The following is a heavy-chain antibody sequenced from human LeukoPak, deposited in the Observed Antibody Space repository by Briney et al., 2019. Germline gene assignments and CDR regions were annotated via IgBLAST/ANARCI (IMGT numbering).Heavy chain of an antibody. D-gene: IGHD3-3*01. CDR2: IYPGDSDT. CDR3: ARQSGYYDY. CDR1: GYSFTNYW. Sequence: GESLKISCTGSGYSFTNYWIGWVRQMPVRGLEWMGIIYPGDSDTRYSPSFQGQVTISADKSISTAYLQWSSRKASDSAMYYCARQSGYYDYWGQGTLVTVSS. V-gene: IGHV5-51*01. J-gene: IGHJ4*02.